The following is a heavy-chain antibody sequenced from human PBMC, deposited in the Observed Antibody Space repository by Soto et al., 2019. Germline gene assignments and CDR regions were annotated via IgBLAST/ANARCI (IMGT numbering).Heavy chain of an antibody. CDR1: GYTLTELS. V-gene: IGHV1-24*01. CDR3: ATVFAGPTQGYLPATSSGYYSYFDY. D-gene: IGHD3-22*01. J-gene: IGHJ4*02. CDR2: FDPEDGET. Sequence: ASVKVSCKVSGYTLTELSMHWVRQAPGKGLEWIGGFDPEDGETIYAQKFQGRVTMTEDTSTDTAYMELSSLRSEDTAVYYCATVFAGPTQGYLPATSSGYYSYFDYWGQGTLVTVSS.